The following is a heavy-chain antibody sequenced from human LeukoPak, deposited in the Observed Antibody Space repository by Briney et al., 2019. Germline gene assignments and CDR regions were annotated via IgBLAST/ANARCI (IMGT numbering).Heavy chain of an antibody. J-gene: IGHJ4*02. CDR2: ISGSGGST. CDR3: AKDRSQEYCSGGSCYSGFDY. Sequence: GGSLRLSCVASGFTFSSYAMSWVRQAPGKGLEWVSAISGSGGSTYYADSVKGRFTISRDNSKNTLYLQMNSLRAEDTAVYYCAKDRSQEYCSGGSCYSGFDYWGQGTLVTVSS. V-gene: IGHV3-23*01. D-gene: IGHD2-15*01. CDR1: GFTFSSYA.